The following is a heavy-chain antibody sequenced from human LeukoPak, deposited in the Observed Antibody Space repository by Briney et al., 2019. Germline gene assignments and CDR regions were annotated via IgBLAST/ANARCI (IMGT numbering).Heavy chain of an antibody. CDR1: GYTFTSYY. J-gene: IGHJ3*02. D-gene: IGHD5-24*01. Sequence: ASVKVSCKASGYTFTSYYMHWVRQAPGQGLEWMGIINPSGGSTSYAQKFQGRVTMTRDTSTSTVYMELSSLRSEDTAVYYCARLNEMATMDPLLQNDALDIWGQGTMVTVSS. CDR3: ARLNEMATMDPLLQNDALDI. CDR2: INPSGGST. V-gene: IGHV1-46*01.